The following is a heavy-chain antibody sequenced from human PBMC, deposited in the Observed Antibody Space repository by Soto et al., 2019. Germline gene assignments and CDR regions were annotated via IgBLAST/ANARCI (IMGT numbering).Heavy chain of an antibody. Sequence: SQTLSLTCAITGDSVSSNSAGWSWVRQSPSRGLEWLGRTYYRSKWYYEYAVSVRGRITINPDTSKNQYSLQLNSVTPEDTAVYLSQRGDQYSGRIFDYWGQGTLVTVSS. D-gene: IGHD1-26*01. CDR1: GDSVSSNSAG. CDR3: QRGDQYSGRIFDY. J-gene: IGHJ4*01. CDR2: TYYRSKWYY. V-gene: IGHV6-1*01.